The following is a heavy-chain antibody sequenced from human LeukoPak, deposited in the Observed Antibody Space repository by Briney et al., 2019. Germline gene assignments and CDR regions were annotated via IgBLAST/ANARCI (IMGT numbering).Heavy chain of an antibody. CDR3: TRAFSSWSDYFDY. CDR1: GFTFSDYW. J-gene: IGHJ4*02. D-gene: IGHD6-13*01. Sequence: SGGSLRLSCEASGFTFSDYWMSWVRQAPGKGLEWVAIIKDDGSEEFYVGSVKGRFTISRDNAKNSLYLQMDNLRAEDTAVYYCTRAFSSWSDYFDYWGQGTLVTVSS. CDR2: IKDDGSEE. V-gene: IGHV3-7*04.